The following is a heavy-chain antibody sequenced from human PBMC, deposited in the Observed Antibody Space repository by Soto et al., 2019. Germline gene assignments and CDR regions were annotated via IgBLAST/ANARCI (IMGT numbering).Heavy chain of an antibody. CDR3: AHRRGAAAVAY. CDR2: IYWDADE. J-gene: IGHJ4*02. CDR1: GFSLSSSGVA. V-gene: IGHV2-5*02. Sequence: QITLKESGPTLVKPTQTLTLTCSFSGFSLSSSGVAVGWIRQPPGKALEWLALIYWDADERYSPSLQRRLTISKDTSKNQVVLRMTTMDPSDTGTYYCAHRRGAAAVAYWGQGTLVTVSS. D-gene: IGHD6-13*01.